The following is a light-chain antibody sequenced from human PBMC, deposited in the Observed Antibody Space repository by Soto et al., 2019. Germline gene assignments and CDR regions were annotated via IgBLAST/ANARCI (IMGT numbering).Light chain of an antibody. CDR3: QQYGISPYT. CDR2: DAS. V-gene: IGKV3-20*01. J-gene: IGKJ2*01. CDR1: QSVSSTF. Sequence: EIVLMQSPSTLSLSPGERATLSCRASQSVSSTFLSCYQQKPGQAPRLLIVDASSRATGIPDRFSGSGSGTDFTLTISRLEPEDFAVYFCQQYGISPYTFGQGNKLEI.